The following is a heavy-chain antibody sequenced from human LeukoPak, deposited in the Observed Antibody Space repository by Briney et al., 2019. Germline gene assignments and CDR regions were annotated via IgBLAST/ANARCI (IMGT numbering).Heavy chain of an antibody. D-gene: IGHD5-24*01. CDR1: GGSISSYY. CDR3: ARVDGYNFGGVVDY. CDR2: IYYSGST. J-gene: IGHJ4*02. Sequence: PSETLSLTCTVSGGSISSYYWSWIRQPPGKGLEWLGYIYYSGSTNYNPSLKSRVTISVDTSKNQFSLKLSSVAAADTAVYYCARVDGYNFGGVVDYWGQGTLVTVSS. V-gene: IGHV4-59*08.